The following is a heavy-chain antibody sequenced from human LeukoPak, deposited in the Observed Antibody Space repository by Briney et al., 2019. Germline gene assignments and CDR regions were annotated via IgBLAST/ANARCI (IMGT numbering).Heavy chain of an antibody. CDR1: GFTFSSYA. CDR2: ISGSGGST. V-gene: IGHV3-23*01. J-gene: IGHJ4*02. D-gene: IGHD2-2*01. CDR3: AKVGCSSTSCPTDY. Sequence: GGSLRLSCAASGFTFSSYAMSWVRQAPGKGLEWASAISGSGGSTYYADSVKGRFTVSRDNSKNTLYLQMNSLRAEDTAVYYCAKVGCSSTSCPTDYWGQGTLVTVSS.